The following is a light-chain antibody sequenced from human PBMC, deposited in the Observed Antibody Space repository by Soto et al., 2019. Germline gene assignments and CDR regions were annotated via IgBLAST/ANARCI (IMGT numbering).Light chain of an antibody. CDR3: QQYGVTPPNT. CDR1: QIVSSTY. V-gene: IGKV3-20*01. J-gene: IGKJ4*01. Sequence: EIVLTQSPGTLSLSPGERATLSCRASQIVSSTYLAWFQQKPGQAPRLLIYGASTRATGIPDRFSGSGSGADFPLTISGLEPEDFGLYYCQQYGVTPPNTFGGGTKVEV. CDR2: GAS.